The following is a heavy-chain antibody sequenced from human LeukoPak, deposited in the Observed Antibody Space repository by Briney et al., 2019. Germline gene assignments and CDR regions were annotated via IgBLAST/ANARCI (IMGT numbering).Heavy chain of an antibody. D-gene: IGHD4/OR15-4a*01. Sequence: GGSLRLSCAASGFIFSSYGIHWVRQAPGKGLEWVVYIQYDGSNEQYADSVKGRFSISRDNSKNTLYLQMNSLRAEDTAVYYCARRAGAYSHPYDYWGQGTLVTVSS. J-gene: IGHJ4*02. CDR3: ARRAGAYSHPYDY. V-gene: IGHV3-30*03. CDR1: GFIFSSYG. CDR2: IQYDGSNE.